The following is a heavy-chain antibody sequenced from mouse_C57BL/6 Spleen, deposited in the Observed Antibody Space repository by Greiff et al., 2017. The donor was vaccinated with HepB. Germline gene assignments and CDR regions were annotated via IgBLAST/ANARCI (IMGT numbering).Heavy chain of an antibody. D-gene: IGHD2-2*01. J-gene: IGHJ4*01. Sequence: EVQLQESGPGLVKPSQSLSLTCSVTGYSITSGYYWNWIRQFPGNKLEWMGYISYDGSNNYNPSLKNRISITRDTSKNQFFLKLNSVTTEDTATYYCARMVSYAMDYWGQGTSVTVSS. CDR3: ARMVSYAMDY. CDR2: ISYDGSN. V-gene: IGHV3-6*01. CDR1: GYSITSGYY.